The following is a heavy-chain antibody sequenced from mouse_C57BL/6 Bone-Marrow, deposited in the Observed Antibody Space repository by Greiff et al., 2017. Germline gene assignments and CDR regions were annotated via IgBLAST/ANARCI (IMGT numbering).Heavy chain of an antibody. CDR3: ATSRDY. J-gene: IGHJ2*01. Sequence: EVHLVESGGGLVKPGGSLKLSCAASGFTFSSYAMSWVRQTPEKRLEWVATISDGGSYTYYPDNVKGRFTISRDNAKNNLYLQMSHLKSEDTAMXYCATSRDYWGQGTTLTVAS. CDR1: GFTFSSYA. CDR2: ISDGGSYT. V-gene: IGHV5-4*01.